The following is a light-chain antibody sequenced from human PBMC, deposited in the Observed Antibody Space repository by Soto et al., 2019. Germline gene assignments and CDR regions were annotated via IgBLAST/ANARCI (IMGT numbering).Light chain of an antibody. CDR3: SSYTPSTTVV. CDR1: SSDVGGYNF. V-gene: IGLV2-14*03. CDR2: EVS. J-gene: IGLJ1*01. Sequence: QSVLTQPPSVSGAPGQRVTISCTGTSSDVGGYNFVSWYQQHPGKAPKLMIYEVSSRPSGVSNRFSGSKSGNTASLTISGLQPEDEADYYCSSYTPSTTVVFGTGTKSPS.